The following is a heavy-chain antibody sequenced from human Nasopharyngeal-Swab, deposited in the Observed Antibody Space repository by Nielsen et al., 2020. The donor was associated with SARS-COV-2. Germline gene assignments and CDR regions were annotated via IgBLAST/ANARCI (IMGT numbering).Heavy chain of an antibody. CDR3: ARQYGGNLDVDY. Sequence: GESLKISCAASGFTFSSYSMNWVRQAPGKGLEWVSYIRSSSSTIYYADSVKGRFTISRDNAKNSLYLQMNSLRAEDTAVYYCARQYGGNLDVDYWGQGTLVTVSS. CDR1: GFTFSSYS. J-gene: IGHJ4*02. CDR2: IRSSSSTI. D-gene: IGHD4-23*01. V-gene: IGHV3-48*01.